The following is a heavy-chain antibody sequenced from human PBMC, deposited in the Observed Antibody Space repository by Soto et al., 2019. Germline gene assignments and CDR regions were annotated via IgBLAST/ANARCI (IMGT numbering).Heavy chain of an antibody. J-gene: IGHJ6*02. CDR3: AKGRYSSGYYYYYGMDV. CDR1: GFTFSSYA. V-gene: IGHV3-23*01. D-gene: IGHD6-19*01. Sequence: GGSLRLSCAASGFTFSSYAMSWVRQAPGKGLEWVSAISGSGGSTYYADSVKGRFTISRDNSKNTLYLQMNSLRAEDTAVYYCAKGRYSSGYYYYYGMDVWGQGTTVTVSS. CDR2: ISGSGGST.